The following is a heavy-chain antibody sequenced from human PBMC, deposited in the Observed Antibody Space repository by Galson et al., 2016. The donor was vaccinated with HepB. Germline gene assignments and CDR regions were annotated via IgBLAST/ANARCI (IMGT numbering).Heavy chain of an antibody. J-gene: IGHJ6*03. Sequence: SLRLSCAASGFNFSSYAMSWVRQAPRKGLEWVSAISGNTFYTSYADSVKGRFTISRDNSKNTLYLQMNSLRAEDTAVYYCAKQGDLDTLYYMDVWGKGTTVTVSS. V-gene: IGHV3-23*01. CDR2: ISGNTFYT. CDR3: AKQGDLDTLYYMDV. D-gene: IGHD3-16*01. CDR1: GFNFSSYA.